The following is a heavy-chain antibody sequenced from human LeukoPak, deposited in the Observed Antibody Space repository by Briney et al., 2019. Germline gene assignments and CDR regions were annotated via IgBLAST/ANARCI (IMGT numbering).Heavy chain of an antibody. D-gene: IGHD6-6*01. J-gene: IGHJ4*02. CDR2: IGGSGTST. CDR3: ARTSYSTSDGY. V-gene: IGHV3-23*01. CDR1: GFTFRSYA. Sequence: GGSLRLSCAASGFTFRSYAMTWVRQAPGKGLEWVSSIGGSGTSTYYGDSVKGRFTISRDNSKTTLYLQMNSLRAEDTAVYYCARTSYSTSDGYWGQGTLVTVSS.